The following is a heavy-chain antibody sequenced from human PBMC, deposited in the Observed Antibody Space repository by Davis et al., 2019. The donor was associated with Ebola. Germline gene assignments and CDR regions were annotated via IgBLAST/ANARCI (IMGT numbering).Heavy chain of an antibody. CDR1: GFAFSSYS. Sequence: GESLKISCAASGFAFSSYSMNWVRQAPGKGLEWVSYISSSSSTIYYADSVKGRFTISRDNAKNSLYLQMNSLRDEDTAVYYCARDTYYYDSSGSDYWGQGTLVTVSS. CDR3: ARDTYYYDSSGSDY. V-gene: IGHV3-48*02. D-gene: IGHD3-22*01. J-gene: IGHJ4*02. CDR2: ISSSSSTI.